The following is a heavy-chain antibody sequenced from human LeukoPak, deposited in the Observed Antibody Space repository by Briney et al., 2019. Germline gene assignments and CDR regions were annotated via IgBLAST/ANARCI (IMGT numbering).Heavy chain of an antibody. CDR3: ARADYNTFDY. CDR1: GYTFTSYTSYY. CDR2: INPSGGST. J-gene: IGHJ4*02. Sequence: ASVKVSCKASGYTFTSYTSYYMHWVRQAPGQGLEWMGIINPSGGSTSSAQKFQGRVTMTRDMSTSTVYMELSGLRSEDTAVYYCARADYNTFDYWGQGTLVTVSS. D-gene: IGHD4-11*01. V-gene: IGHV1-46*01.